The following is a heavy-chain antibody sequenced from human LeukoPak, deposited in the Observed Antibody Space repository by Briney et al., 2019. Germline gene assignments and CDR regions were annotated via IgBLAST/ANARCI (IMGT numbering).Heavy chain of an antibody. CDR2: ISYDGSNK. V-gene: IGHV3-30*18. CDR3: AKDLTRSTSCYCDC. J-gene: IGHJ4*02. Sequence: GGSLRLSCAASGFTFSSYGMHWVRQAPGKGLEWVAVISYDGSNKYYADSVKGRFTISRDNSKNTLYLQMNSLRAEDTAVYYCAKDLTRSTSCYCDCWGQGTLVTVSS. D-gene: IGHD2-2*01. CDR1: GFTFSSYG.